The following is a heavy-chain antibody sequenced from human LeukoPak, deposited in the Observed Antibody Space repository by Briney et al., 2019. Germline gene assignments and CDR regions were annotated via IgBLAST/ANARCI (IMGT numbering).Heavy chain of an antibody. CDR2: INPNSGGT. V-gene: IGHV1-2*02. J-gene: IGHJ5*02. CDR1: GYTFTGYY. CDR3: ARVRGYDSSGYYGYP. Sequence: ASVKVSCKASGYTFTGYYMHWVRQAPGQGLEWMGWINPNSGGTNYAQKLQGRVTMTRDTSISTAYMELSRLRSDDTAVYYCARVRGYDSSGYYGYPWGQGTLVTVSS. D-gene: IGHD3-22*01.